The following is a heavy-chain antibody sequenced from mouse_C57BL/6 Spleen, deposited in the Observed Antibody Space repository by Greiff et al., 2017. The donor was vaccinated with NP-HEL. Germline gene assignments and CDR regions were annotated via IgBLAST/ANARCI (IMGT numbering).Heavy chain of an antibody. Sequence: QVQLKQSGAELVRPGASVTLSCKASGYTFTDYEMHWVKQTPVHGLEWIGAIDPETGGTAYNQKFKGKAILTADKSSSTAYMELRSLTSEDSAVYYCTRWGSYSNYWFAYWGQGTLVTVSA. CDR3: TRWGSYSNYWFAY. CDR2: IDPETGGT. V-gene: IGHV1-15*01. D-gene: IGHD2-5*01. CDR1: GYTFTDYE. J-gene: IGHJ3*01.